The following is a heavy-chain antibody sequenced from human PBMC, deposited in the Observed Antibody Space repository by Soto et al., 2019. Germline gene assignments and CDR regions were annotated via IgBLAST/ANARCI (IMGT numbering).Heavy chain of an antibody. J-gene: IGHJ6*02. Sequence: RLSCAASGFTFSSYAMHLVRQAPGKGLEWVAVISYDGSNKYYADSVKGRFTISRDNSKNTLYLQMNSLRAEDTAVYYCARVSRSAMVYYYYYGMDVWGQGTTVTVSS. V-gene: IGHV3-30-3*01. CDR2: ISYDGSNK. CDR1: GFTFSSYA. CDR3: ARVSRSAMVYYYYYGMDV. D-gene: IGHD5-18*01.